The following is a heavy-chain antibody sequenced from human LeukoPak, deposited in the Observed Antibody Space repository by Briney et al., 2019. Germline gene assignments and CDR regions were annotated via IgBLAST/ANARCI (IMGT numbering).Heavy chain of an antibody. CDR1: GGSFSGYY. D-gene: IGHD3-22*01. CDR3: ARAHYDSSGYYYRHSYSQH. V-gene: IGHV4-34*01. Sequence: SETLSLTCAVYGGSFSGYYWSWIRQPPGKGLEWIGEINHSGSTNYNPSLKSRVTISVDTSKNQFSLKLSSVTAADTAVYYCARAHYDSSGYYYRHSYSQHWGQDTLVTVSS. J-gene: IGHJ1*01. CDR2: INHSGST.